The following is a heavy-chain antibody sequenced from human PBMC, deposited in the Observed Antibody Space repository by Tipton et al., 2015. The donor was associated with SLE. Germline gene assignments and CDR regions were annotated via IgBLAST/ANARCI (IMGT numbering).Heavy chain of an antibody. Sequence: TLSLTCTVSGGSISSYYWGWIRQPPGKGLEWIGEINHSGSTNYNPSLKSRVTISVDTSKNQFSLKLSSVTAADTAVYYCASRVGGYYYMDVWGKGTTVTVSS. CDR1: GGSISSYY. CDR3: ASRVGGYYYMDV. V-gene: IGHV4-34*01. CDR2: INHSGST. J-gene: IGHJ6*03.